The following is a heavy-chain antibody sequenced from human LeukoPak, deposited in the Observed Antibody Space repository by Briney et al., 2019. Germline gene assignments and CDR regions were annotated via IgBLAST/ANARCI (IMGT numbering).Heavy chain of an antibody. CDR2: IIPIFGTA. CDR1: GGTFISYA. V-gene: IGHV1-69*13. Sequence: SVKVSCKASGGTFISYAISWVRQAPGQGLEWMGGIIPIFGTANYAQKFQGRVTITADESTSTAYMELSSLRSEGTAVYYCGRSIRTITYYYYYGMDVWGQGTTGTVSS. D-gene: IGHD5-12*01. CDR3: GRSIRTITYYYYYGMDV. J-gene: IGHJ6*02.